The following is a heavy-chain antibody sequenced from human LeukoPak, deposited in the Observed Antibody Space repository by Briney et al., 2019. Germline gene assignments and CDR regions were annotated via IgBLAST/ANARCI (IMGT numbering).Heavy chain of an antibody. V-gene: IGHV3-7*01. D-gene: IGHD6-19*01. J-gene: IGHJ4*02. CDR1: GFTFSSYA. CDR2: IKQDGSEK. Sequence: GGSLRLSCAASGFTFSSYAMSWVRQAPGKGLEWVANIKQDGSEKYYVDSVKGRFTISRDNAKNSLYLQMNSLRAEDTAVYYCATYSSGWYPTPTSDYWGQGTLVTVSS. CDR3: ATYSSGWYPTPTSDY.